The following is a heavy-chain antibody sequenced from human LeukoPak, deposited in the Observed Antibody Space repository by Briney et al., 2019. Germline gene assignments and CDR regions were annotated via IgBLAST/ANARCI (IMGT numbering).Heavy chain of an antibody. CDR2: IIPIFGTA. CDR3: ARGSYSSRTPLPFDY. J-gene: IGHJ4*02. Sequence: SVKVSCKASGGTFSIYAISWVRQAPGQGLEWMGGIIPIFGTANYAQKFQGRVTITADESTSTAYMELSSLRSEDTAVYYCARGSYSSRTPLPFDYWGQGTLVTVSS. D-gene: IGHD6-13*01. V-gene: IGHV1-69*13. CDR1: GGTFSIYA.